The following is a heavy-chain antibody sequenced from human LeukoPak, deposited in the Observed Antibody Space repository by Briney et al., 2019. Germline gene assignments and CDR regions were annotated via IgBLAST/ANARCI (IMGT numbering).Heavy chain of an antibody. J-gene: IGHJ1*01. D-gene: IGHD1-26*01. CDR3: ARDDQSGSYKH. V-gene: IGHV3-48*04. CDR1: GFTFSSYS. CDR2: ISSSSSTI. Sequence: GGSLRLSCAASGFTFSSYSMNWVRQAPGKGLEWVSYISSSSSTIYYADSVKGRFTISRDNAKNSLYLQMNSLRAEDTAVYYCARDDQSGSYKHWGQGTLVTVSS.